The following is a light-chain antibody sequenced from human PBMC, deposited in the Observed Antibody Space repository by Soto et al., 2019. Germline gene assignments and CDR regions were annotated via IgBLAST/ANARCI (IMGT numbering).Light chain of an antibody. CDR2: GAF. Sequence: EIMLTQSPGTLSFSPGERSTLSCRSSPSVTNFLAWYQQKPGQAPRLLIYGAFNRATGIPARFSGSGSGTDFTLTISSLEPEDSAIYYCQQRNIWPPVTFGQGTRLEIK. CDR3: QQRNIWPPVT. J-gene: IGKJ5*01. CDR1: PSVTNF. V-gene: IGKV3-11*01.